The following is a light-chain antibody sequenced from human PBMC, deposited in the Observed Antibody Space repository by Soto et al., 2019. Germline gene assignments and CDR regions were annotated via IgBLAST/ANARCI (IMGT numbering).Light chain of an antibody. Sequence: EIVMTQSPATLSVSPGERATLSCRASQSVSNKLAWYQQKPGQAPRVLIYGASTRATGIPARFSGSGSGTEFTIIISSLQSEDFAVYYCQHYNDWPPTWTFGQGTRVEIK. CDR3: QHYNDWPPTWT. V-gene: IGKV3-15*01. CDR2: GAS. CDR1: QSVSNK. J-gene: IGKJ1*01.